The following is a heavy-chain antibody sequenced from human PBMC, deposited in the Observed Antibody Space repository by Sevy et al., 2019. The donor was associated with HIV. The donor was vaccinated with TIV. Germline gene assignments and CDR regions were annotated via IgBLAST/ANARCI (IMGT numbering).Heavy chain of an antibody. V-gene: IGHV1-24*01. CDR2: FDPDDGET. Sequence: ASVTVSCKVSGYTLSELSMHWVRQPPGKGLEWMGRFDPDDGETIYAQRFQGRVTMTEDTSADTAYMELSSLRSEDTAKYYCATALEYYSDTSGYLDYWGQGTPVTVSS. CDR3: ATALEYYSDTSGYLDY. J-gene: IGHJ4*02. CDR1: GYTLSELS. D-gene: IGHD3-22*01.